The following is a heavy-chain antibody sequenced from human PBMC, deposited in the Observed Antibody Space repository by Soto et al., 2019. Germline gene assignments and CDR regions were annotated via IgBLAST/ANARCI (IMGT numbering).Heavy chain of an antibody. J-gene: IGHJ4*02. V-gene: IGHV4-59*12. D-gene: IGHD1-26*01. Sequence: ASETLSLTCTVSGGSISPYYWSWIRQPPGRGLEWIGFIYYAGSTKYNPSLNSRVTISVDTSKNQFSLTVTSVTAADTAGDYCGRGLITGSQSSGGWYYFDPGGQGTQVTVSS. CDR2: IYYAGST. CDR3: GRGLITGSQSSGGWYYFDP. CDR1: GGSISPYY.